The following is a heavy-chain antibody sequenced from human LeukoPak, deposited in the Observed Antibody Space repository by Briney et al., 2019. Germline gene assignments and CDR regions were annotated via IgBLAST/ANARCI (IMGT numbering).Heavy chain of an antibody. CDR2: ISGRGDST. Sequence: PGGSLRLSCAASGFTVSSNYMSWVRQAPGKGLEWVSVISGRGDSTHYVDSVKGRFTISRDNSKNTLNLQMNSLRAEDTAVYYCAKAHSSSWYYFGDWGQGAPVTVSS. J-gene: IGHJ4*02. D-gene: IGHD6-13*01. CDR1: GFTVSSNY. V-gene: IGHV3-23*01. CDR3: AKAHSSSWYYFGD.